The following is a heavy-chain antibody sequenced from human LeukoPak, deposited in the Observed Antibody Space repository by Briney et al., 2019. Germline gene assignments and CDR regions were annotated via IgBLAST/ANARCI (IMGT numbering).Heavy chain of an antibody. CDR2: ISDSGANT. Sequence: PGGSLRLSCGASGFTFSNSGMNWVRQVPGKGLQWVSGISDSGANTRYADSVKGRFTISRDNSKNTLSLQMESLRAEDAAVYYCAKRAGPVAGEYYFDYWGQGTLVTVSS. CDR1: GFTFSNSG. V-gene: IGHV3-23*01. J-gene: IGHJ4*02. D-gene: IGHD6-19*01. CDR3: AKRAGPVAGEYYFDY.